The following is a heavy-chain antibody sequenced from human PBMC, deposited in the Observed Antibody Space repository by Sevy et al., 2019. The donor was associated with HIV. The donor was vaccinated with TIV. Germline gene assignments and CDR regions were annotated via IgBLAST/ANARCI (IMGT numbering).Heavy chain of an antibody. J-gene: IGHJ6*02. V-gene: IGHV3-30*18. D-gene: IGHD2-2*02. CDR1: GFTFSRYG. CDR2: ISNGGSDK. Sequence: GGSLRLSCAAAGFTFSRYGMHWARQAPGKGLEWVAVISNGGSDKEYAESVKGRFTVSRDNTKSTVYLQMHSLRPDDTAVYYCANSRGRYERSSRLYSYYIMDVWGQGTTVTVSS. CDR3: ANSRGRYERSSRLYSYYIMDV.